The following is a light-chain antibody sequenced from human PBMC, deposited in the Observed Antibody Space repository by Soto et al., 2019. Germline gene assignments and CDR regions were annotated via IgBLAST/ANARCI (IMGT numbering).Light chain of an antibody. V-gene: IGKV1-13*02. CDR2: GAS. J-gene: IGKJ4*01. CDR3: QQFYSYPLT. CDR1: QGISSA. Sequence: AIQLTQSPSSLSASVGDRVTITCRASQGISSAFAWYQQKPGKAPKLLIYGASTLESGVPSRFRGSGSGTDYTLTINILQPEDVATYYCQQFYSYPLTYGGGTQVEIK.